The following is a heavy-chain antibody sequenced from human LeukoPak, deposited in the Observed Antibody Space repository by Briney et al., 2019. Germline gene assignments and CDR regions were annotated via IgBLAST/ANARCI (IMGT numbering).Heavy chain of an antibody. Sequence: GGSLRLSGSASGFTFSSSAMHWLRQAPGQGLEWVAVIWSDGRNTDSAVSVRGRFTISRDTSNNTLHLQMNSLRAEDTAVYYCARARLASGGWYFHSWGQGTLVTVSS. CDR2: IWSDGRNT. CDR3: ARARLASGGWYFHS. V-gene: IGHV3-33*01. J-gene: IGHJ4*02. CDR1: GFTFSSSA. D-gene: IGHD6-19*01.